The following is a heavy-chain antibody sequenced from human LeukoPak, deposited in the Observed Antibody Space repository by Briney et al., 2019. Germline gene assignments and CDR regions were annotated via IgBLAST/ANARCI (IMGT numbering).Heavy chain of an antibody. J-gene: IGHJ4*02. CDR3: ARVRGSYHFDY. Sequence: GGSLRLSCAASGFTFNSYNMNWVRQAPGKGLEWVSYITSSSSAIYYADSVKGRFTISRDNAKNSLYLQMNSLRAEDTAVYYCARVRGSYHFDYWGQGTLVTVSS. D-gene: IGHD1-26*01. CDR1: GFTFNSYN. V-gene: IGHV3-48*01. CDR2: ITSSSSAI.